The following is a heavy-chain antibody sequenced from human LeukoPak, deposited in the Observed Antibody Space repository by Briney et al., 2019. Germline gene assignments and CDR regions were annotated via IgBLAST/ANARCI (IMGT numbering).Heavy chain of an antibody. Sequence: GGSLRLSCAASGFTLSIYAMSWVRQAPGKGREWVSAISGSGGNTYYADSVKGRFTISRDNSKNTLYLQMNSLRAEDTAVYYCAKDGHTIAARFDIWGQGTMVTVSS. CDR3: AKDGHTIAARFDI. J-gene: IGHJ3*02. CDR2: ISGSGGNT. V-gene: IGHV3-23*01. CDR1: GFTLSIYA. D-gene: IGHD6-6*01.